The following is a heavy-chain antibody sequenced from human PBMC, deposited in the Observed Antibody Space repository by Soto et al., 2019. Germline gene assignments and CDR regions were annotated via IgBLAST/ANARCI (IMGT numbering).Heavy chain of an antibody. D-gene: IGHD5-18*01. CDR1: GFTFSSYA. Sequence: EVQLLESGGGLVQPGGSLRLSCAASGFTFSSYAMSWVRQAPGKGLEWVSAISGSGGSTYYADSVKGRFTISRDNSKNTLYLQMNSLRAEDTAVYYCAKDLRDGYSYGFFFDYWGQGTLVTLSS. CDR3: AKDLRDGYSYGFFFDY. V-gene: IGHV3-23*01. CDR2: ISGSGGST. J-gene: IGHJ4*02.